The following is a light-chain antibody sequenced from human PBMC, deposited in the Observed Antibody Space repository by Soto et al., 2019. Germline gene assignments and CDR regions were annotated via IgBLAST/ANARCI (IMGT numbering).Light chain of an antibody. CDR1: QSVRSSY. CDR3: QQYDRSWT. CDR2: GAS. J-gene: IGKJ1*01. Sequence: ESVLTQSPGTLSLSRGERATLSCRASQSVRSSYLAWYQQKPGQAPRLLIYGASSRATGIPDRFSASGSGTDFILTISRLEPEDFAVYYCQQYDRSWTFGQGTKVDIK. V-gene: IGKV3-20*01.